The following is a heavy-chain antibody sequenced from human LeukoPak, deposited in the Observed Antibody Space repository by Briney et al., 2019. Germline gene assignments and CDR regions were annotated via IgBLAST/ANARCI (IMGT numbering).Heavy chain of an antibody. CDR2: ISAYNGNT. J-gene: IGHJ3*02. D-gene: IGHD5-24*01. V-gene: IGHV1-18*04. CDR1: GYTFTGYY. CDR3: ARGEMATAAFDI. Sequence: GASVKVSCKASGYTFTGYYMHWVRQAPGQGLEWMGWISAYNGNTNYAQKLQGRVTMTTDTSTSTAYMELRSLRSDDTAVYYCARGEMATAAFDIWGQGTMVTVSS.